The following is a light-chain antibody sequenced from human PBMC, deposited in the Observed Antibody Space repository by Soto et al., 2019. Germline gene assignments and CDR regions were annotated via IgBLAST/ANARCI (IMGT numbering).Light chain of an antibody. V-gene: IGKV3-15*01. Sequence: EIVMTQSPATLSLSPGQRATLSCRASQSVSSKLAWYQQRPGQAPRLLIHSASTRATGIPARFSGSGSGTEFTLTISSLQSEDFAVYYCQQYNNWRRTFGQGTKVDIK. CDR1: QSVSSK. CDR2: SAS. CDR3: QQYNNWRRT. J-gene: IGKJ1*01.